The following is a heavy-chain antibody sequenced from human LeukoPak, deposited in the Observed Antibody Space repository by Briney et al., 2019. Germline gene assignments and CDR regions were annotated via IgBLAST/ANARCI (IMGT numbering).Heavy chain of an antibody. J-gene: IGHJ4*02. Sequence: PGGALGLSCAASGFTFSSYAMSWVRQAPGKGLEWVSSISGSGDRTYYADSVKGRFTISRDNSKNTLFLQMDSLRADDTAVYYCAKIWNHGDNNNWGQGTLVTVSS. CDR1: GFTFSSYA. D-gene: IGHD1-14*01. CDR2: ISGSGDRT. V-gene: IGHV3-23*01. CDR3: AKIWNHGDNNN.